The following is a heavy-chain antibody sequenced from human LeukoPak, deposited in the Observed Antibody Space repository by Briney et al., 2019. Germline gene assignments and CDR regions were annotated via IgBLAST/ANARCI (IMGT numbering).Heavy chain of an antibody. CDR1: GFTFSSYT. D-gene: IGHD7-27*01. CDR3: AHDPNWEMDY. J-gene: IGHJ4*02. V-gene: IGHV3-23*01. Sequence: PGGSLRLSCAASGFTFSSYTMSWVRQAPGKGLEWVSTITTSDGNTYYTDSVRGRFTISRDDSKNTLYLQMNSLRAEDTALYYCAHDPNWEMDYWGQGVLVTVSS. CDR2: ITTSDGNT.